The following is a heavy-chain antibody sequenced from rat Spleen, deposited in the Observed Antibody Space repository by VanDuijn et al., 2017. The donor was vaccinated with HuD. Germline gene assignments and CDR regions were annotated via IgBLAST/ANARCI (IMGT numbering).Heavy chain of an antibody. CDR2: ISHDGSFT. J-gene: IGHJ2*01. Sequence: EVQLVESGGGLVQSGRSLKLSCAASGFTFSNYGMAWVRQAPTKGLEWVASISHDGSFTDHRDSVKGRFTIARENAKSTLYLQMDSLRSEDTATYYCARRVYPGITAYFDYWGQGVMVTVSS. CDR3: ARRVYPGITAYFDY. CDR1: GFTFSNYG. V-gene: IGHV5-29*01. D-gene: IGHD1-4*01.